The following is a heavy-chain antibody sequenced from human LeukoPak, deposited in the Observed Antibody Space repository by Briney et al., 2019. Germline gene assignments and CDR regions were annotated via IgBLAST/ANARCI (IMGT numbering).Heavy chain of an antibody. Sequence: SETLSLTCTVSGGSVRSYYWSWIRQPPGEGLDWIAYIHNSGSTNYNPSLKSRVTISVDTSKNQLSLKLRSVTAADTAVYYCVRDWEGYNFDIWGQGTMVTVSS. CDR3: VRDWEGYNFDI. J-gene: IGHJ3*02. D-gene: IGHD5-12*01. CDR1: GGSVRSYY. CDR2: IHNSGST. V-gene: IGHV4-59*02.